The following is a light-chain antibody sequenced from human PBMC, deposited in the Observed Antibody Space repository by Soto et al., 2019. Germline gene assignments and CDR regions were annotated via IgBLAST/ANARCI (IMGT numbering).Light chain of an antibody. CDR3: QSYDSSLSGAV. CDR2: GNS. CDR1: SSNIGAGYD. J-gene: IGLJ7*01. V-gene: IGLV1-40*01. Sequence: QSVLTQPPSVSGTPGQRVTISCTGSSSNIGAGYDVHWYQQLPGTAPKLLIYGNSNRPSGVPDRFSGSKSGTSASLAITGLQDEDEADYYCQSYDSSLSGAVFGGGTQLTVF.